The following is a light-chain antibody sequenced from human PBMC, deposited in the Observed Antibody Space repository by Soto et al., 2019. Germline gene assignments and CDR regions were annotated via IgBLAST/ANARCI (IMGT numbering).Light chain of an antibody. J-gene: IGKJ5*01. CDR2: DAS. CDR1: QSVSSSN. CDR3: QKYGSASIT. V-gene: IGKV3D-20*01. Sequence: EIVLTQSPATLSLSQGERATLSCGASQSVSSSNLAWYQQKPGLAPRLLIYDASSRATGIPDMFSGSGSGTDFTFTISRLEPEDFAVYYCQKYGSASITFGQGTRLEIK.